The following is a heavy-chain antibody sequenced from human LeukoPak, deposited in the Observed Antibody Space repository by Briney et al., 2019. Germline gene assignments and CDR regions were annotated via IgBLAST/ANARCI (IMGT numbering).Heavy chain of an antibody. D-gene: IGHD6-13*01. V-gene: IGHV3-48*03. CDR3: ARDFIAAAVLRPYYFAY. Sequence: GGSLRLSCAASGFTFSSYEMNWVRQAPGKGLEWVSYISSSGSTIYYADSVKGRFTISRDNAKNSLYLQMNSLRAEDTAVYYCARDFIAAAVLRPYYFAYWGQGTLVTVSS. J-gene: IGHJ4*02. CDR1: GFTFSSYE. CDR2: ISSSGSTI.